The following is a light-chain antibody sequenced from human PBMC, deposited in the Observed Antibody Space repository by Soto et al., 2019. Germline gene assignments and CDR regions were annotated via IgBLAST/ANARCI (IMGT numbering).Light chain of an antibody. CDR1: QSVSTN. Sequence: EVVLTQSPATLSVSPGERATLCCWASQSVSTNLAWYQQKPGQAPRLLIYGASSRATGIPDRFSGSGSGTDFTLTISRLEPEDFAVYYCQQYGSSSITFGQGTRLEI. CDR2: GAS. V-gene: IGKV3-20*01. CDR3: QQYGSSSIT. J-gene: IGKJ5*01.